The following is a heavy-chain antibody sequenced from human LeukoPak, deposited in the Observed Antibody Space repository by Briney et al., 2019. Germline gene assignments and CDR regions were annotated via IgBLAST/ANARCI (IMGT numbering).Heavy chain of an antibody. CDR1: GGSMSSSDHF. Sequence: SETLSLTCTVSGGSMSSSDHFWGWIRQPPGKALEWLASVSYIGSTYYNPSLRSRLSISLDTSKKQLSLKLDSVTAADTAVYYCARHPAYRSGWYWYFDLWGRGTLVTVSS. CDR2: VSYIGST. D-gene: IGHD6-19*01. V-gene: IGHV4-39*01. J-gene: IGHJ2*01. CDR3: ARHPAYRSGWYWYFDL.